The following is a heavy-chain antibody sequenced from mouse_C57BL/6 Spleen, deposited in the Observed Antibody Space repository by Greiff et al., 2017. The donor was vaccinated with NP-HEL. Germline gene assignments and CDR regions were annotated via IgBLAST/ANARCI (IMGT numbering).Heavy chain of an antibody. CDR2: ISSGSSTI. Sequence: EVQLVESGGGLVKPGGSLKLSCAASGFTFSDYGMHWVRQAPEKGLEWVAYISSGSSTIYYEDTVKGRFTISRDNAKNTLFLQMTSLRSEDTAMYYCARGSYYYGSSSLDYWGQGTTLTVSS. CDR3: ARGSYYYGSSSLDY. D-gene: IGHD1-1*01. CDR1: GFTFSDYG. J-gene: IGHJ2*01. V-gene: IGHV5-17*01.